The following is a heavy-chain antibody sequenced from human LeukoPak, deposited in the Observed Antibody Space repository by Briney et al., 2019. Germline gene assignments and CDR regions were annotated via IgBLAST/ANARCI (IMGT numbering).Heavy chain of an antibody. V-gene: IGHV3-30*03. D-gene: IGHD6-19*01. CDR1: GFTFSNYG. Sequence: PGRSLRLSCAASGFTFSNYGMHWVRQAPGKGLEWVAVISYDGSNKYYTDSVKGRFTISRDNSKNTLYLQMNSLRAEDTAVYYCARDRGGDTSAWYGLDCWGQGTLVTVSS. CDR3: ARDRGGDTSAWYGLDC. J-gene: IGHJ4*02. CDR2: ISYDGSNK.